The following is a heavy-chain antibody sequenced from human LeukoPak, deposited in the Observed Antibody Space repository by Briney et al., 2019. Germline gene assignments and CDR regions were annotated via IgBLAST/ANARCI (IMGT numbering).Heavy chain of an antibody. D-gene: IGHD3-22*01. CDR2: IYWDDDK. Sequence: GSGPTLVKPTQTLTLTCTFSGFSLSTSGVGVGWIRQPPGKALEWLALIYWDDDKRYSPSLKSRLTITKDTSKNQVVLTMTNMDPVDAATYYCAHYYDSSGYTNYYFDYWGQGTLVTVSS. CDR3: AHYYDSSGYTNYYFDY. J-gene: IGHJ4*02. CDR1: GFSLSTSGVG. V-gene: IGHV2-5*02.